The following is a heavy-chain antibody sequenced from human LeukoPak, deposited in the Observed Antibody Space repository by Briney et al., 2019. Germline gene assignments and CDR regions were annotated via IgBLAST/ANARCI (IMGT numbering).Heavy chain of an antibody. CDR3: ARTKAAGNGWENFDY. J-gene: IGHJ4*02. CDR1: GFTFSSYE. Sequence: PGGSLRLSCSASGFTFSSYEMNWVRQAPGKGLEWVSYISSSGSTIYYADSVKGRFTISRDNAKNSLYLQMNSLRAEDTAVYYCARTKAAGNGWENFDYWGQGTLVTVSS. D-gene: IGHD6-25*01. V-gene: IGHV3-48*03. CDR2: ISSSGSTI.